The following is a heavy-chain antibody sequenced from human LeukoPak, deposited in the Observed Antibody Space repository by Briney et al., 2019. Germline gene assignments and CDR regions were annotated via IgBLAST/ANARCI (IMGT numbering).Heavy chain of an antibody. V-gene: IGHV4-34*01. D-gene: IGHD2-15*01. CDR3: ARGFCRGESCYSGEYFQH. J-gene: IGHJ1*01. CDR2: ITHNGST. CDR1: GESLNDYY. Sequence: SETLPLTCGVHGESLNDYYWSWIRQSPGKGLEWIGEITHNGSTTFNPSLEGRLTISVDTSKNQFSLKLTSVTAADASVYFCARGFCRGESCYSGEYFQHWGQGTLVTVSS.